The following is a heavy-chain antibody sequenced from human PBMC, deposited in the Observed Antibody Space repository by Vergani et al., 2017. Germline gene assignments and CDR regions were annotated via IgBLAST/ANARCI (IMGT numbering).Heavy chain of an antibody. CDR1: GFTFSDHN. CDR2: INNNGGST. D-gene: IGHD2-2*01. Sequence: VQLVESGGGLVKPGGSLRLSCAASGFTFSDHNMSWVRQAPGKGLEWISGINNNGGSTYYADSVKGRFTISRDNSKNTLYLQMTDLRAEDTATYYCAKVCGSTSCPYGGGAFDVWGHGTMVTVSS. J-gene: IGHJ3*01. CDR3: AKVCGSTSCPYGGGAFDV. V-gene: IGHV3-23*04.